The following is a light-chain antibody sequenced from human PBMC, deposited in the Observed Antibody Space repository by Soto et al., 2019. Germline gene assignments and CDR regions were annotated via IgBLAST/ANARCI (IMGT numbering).Light chain of an antibody. CDR3: QQYLNTPYT. J-gene: IGKJ2*01. Sequence: DIVMTQSPDSLAVSLGERATINCKSSQSVLYSSNNKNYLAWYQQKPRQPPKLLIYWASTRESGVPDRFSGSGYGTDFTLTISSLQAEDVAFYYCQQYLNTPYTFGQGTKLEIK. CDR1: QSVLYSSNNKNY. V-gene: IGKV4-1*01. CDR2: WAS.